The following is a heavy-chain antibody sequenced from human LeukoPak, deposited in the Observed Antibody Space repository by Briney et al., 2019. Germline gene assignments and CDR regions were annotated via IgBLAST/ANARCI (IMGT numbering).Heavy chain of an antibody. CDR1: AYTFTGYY. J-gene: IGHJ4*02. Sequence: ASVKVSFTASAYTFTGYYMHWVRQPPAPGVEWKGLINANSGGTDYAQKFQDRVTMTRDTSISTAYMELSRLTSDDTAVYYCARDGHGGNSFDFWGQGTLVTVSS. D-gene: IGHD4-23*01. CDR3: ARDGHGGNSFDF. CDR2: INANSGGT. V-gene: IGHV1-2*02.